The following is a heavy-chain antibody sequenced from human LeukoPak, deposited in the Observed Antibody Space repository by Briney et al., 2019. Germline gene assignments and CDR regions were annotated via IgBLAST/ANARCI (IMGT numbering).Heavy chain of an antibody. CDR2: MNPNSGNT. V-gene: IGHV1-8*01. CDR1: GYTFTSYD. CDR3: ARGLSTNYYGSGSYGY. D-gene: IGHD3-10*01. J-gene: IGHJ4*02. Sequence: ASVKVSCKASGYTFTSYDINWVRQATGQGLEWMGWMNPNSGNTGYAQKFQGRVTMTRNTSISTAYMELSSLRSEDTAMYYCARGLSTNYYGSGSYGYWGQGTLVTVSS.